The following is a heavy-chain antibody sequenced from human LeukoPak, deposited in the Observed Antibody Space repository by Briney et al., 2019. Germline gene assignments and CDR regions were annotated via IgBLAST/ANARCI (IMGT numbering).Heavy chain of an antibody. CDR1: GFTFSSYE. D-gene: IGHD3-9*01. CDR2: ISSSGSTI. CDR3: ARANDNYYYYYMDV. V-gene: IGHV3-48*03. J-gene: IGHJ6*03. Sequence: GGSLRLSCVASGFTFSSYEMNWVRQAPGKGLEWVSYISSSGSTIYYADSVKGRFTISRDNAKNSLYLQMNSLRAEDTAVYYCARANDNYYYYYMDVWGKGTTVTIS.